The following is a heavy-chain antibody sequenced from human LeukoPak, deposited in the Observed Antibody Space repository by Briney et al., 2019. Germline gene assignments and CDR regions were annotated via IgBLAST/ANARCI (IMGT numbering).Heavy chain of an antibody. CDR1: GYSFSSYG. Sequence: GASVKVSCKASGYSFSSYGITWVRQAPGQGLEWMGWISAYNGNTNYAQNLQGRVTMTTDTSTSTAYMELRTLTSDDTAVYYCARGYKPPDFDYWGQEPWSPSPQ. V-gene: IGHV1-18*01. J-gene: IGHJ4*01. CDR2: ISAYNGNT. D-gene: IGHD1-14*01. CDR3: ARGYKPPDFDY.